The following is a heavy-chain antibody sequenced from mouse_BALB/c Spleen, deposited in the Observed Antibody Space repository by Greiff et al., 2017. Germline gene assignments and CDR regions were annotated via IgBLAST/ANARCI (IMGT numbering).Heavy chain of an antibody. CDR2: ISSGGSYT. D-gene: IGHD2-4*01. CDR1: GFTFSSYG. J-gene: IGHJ3*01. CDR3: ARGPSTMITTWFAY. Sequence: EVKLMESGGDLVKPGGSLKLSCAASGFTFSSYGMSWVRQTPDKRLEWVATISSGGSYTYYPDSVKGRFTISRDNAKNTLYLQMTSLRSEDTAMYYCARGPSTMITTWFAYWGQGTLVTVSA. V-gene: IGHV5-6*01.